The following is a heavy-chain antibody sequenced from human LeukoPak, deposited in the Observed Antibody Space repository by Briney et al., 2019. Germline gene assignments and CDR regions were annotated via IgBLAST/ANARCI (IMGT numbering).Heavy chain of an antibody. CDR2: ISPDGNSK. CDR3: ASHGRPITMVRGVQGHYFDY. D-gene: IGHD3-10*01. V-gene: IGHV3-30*03. Sequence: ISPDGNSKYYVDSVKGRFTISRDDSKNTLYVQMNSLRTEDTAVYYCASHGRPITMVRGVQGHYFDYWGQGTLVTVSS. J-gene: IGHJ4*02.